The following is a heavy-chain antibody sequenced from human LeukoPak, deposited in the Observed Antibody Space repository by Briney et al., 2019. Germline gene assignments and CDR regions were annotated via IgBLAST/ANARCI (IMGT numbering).Heavy chain of an antibody. CDR2: IRYDGSNK. CDR1: GFTFSSYG. D-gene: IGHD1-26*01. J-gene: IGHJ4*02. V-gene: IGHV3-30*02. Sequence: QPGGSLRLSCAASGFTFSSYGMHWVRQAPGKGLEWVAFIRYDGSNKYYADSVKGRFTISRDNAKNSLYLQMNSLRAEDTAVYYCARDGAWWELRPHYFDYWGQGTLVTVSS. CDR3: ARDGAWWELRPHYFDY.